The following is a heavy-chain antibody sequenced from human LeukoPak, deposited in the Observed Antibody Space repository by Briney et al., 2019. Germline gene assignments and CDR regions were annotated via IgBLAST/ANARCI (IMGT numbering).Heavy chain of an antibody. V-gene: IGHV1-2*02. D-gene: IGHD2-2*02. J-gene: IGHJ3*02. CDR3: ARDPCSSTSCYTKVYRDAFDI. Sequence: ASVKVSCKASGYTFTSYDINWVRQATGQGLEWMGWINPNSGGTKYAQKFQGRVTMTRDTSISTAYMELSRLRSEDTAVYYCARDPCSSTSCYTKVYRDAFDIWGQGTMVTVSS. CDR1: GYTFTSYD. CDR2: INPNSGGT.